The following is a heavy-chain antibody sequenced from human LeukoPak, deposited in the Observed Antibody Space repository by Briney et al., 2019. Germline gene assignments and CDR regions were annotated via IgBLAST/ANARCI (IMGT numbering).Heavy chain of an antibody. J-gene: IGHJ5*02. D-gene: IGHD5-12*01. V-gene: IGHV3-23*01. Sequence: GGSLRLSCTGSGFTFRTYAFSWVRQAPGKGLEWVSATGSNGVAYYADSVKGRFTISRDNSKNALYLQMNSLRAEDTAVYYCARDLDGYRSGNGAWGQGTLVTVSS. CDR3: ARDLDGYRSGNGA. CDR2: TGSNGVA. CDR1: GFTFRTYA.